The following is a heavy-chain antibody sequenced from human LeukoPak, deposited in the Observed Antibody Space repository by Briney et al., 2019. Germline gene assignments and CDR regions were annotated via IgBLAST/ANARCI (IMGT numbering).Heavy chain of an antibody. J-gene: IGHJ6*02. D-gene: IGHD4-17*01. CDR3: ARGQDYGDYSYYYYGMDV. V-gene: IGHV4-34*01. CDR1: GGSFSDYY. CDR2: ISHSGST. Sequence: SETLSLTCAVYGGSFSDYYWSWIRQPPGKGLEWIGEISHSGSTNYNPSLKSRVTISVDSSQIQFSLKVSSVTAADTAVYYCARGQDYGDYSYYYYGMDVWGQGTTVTVSS.